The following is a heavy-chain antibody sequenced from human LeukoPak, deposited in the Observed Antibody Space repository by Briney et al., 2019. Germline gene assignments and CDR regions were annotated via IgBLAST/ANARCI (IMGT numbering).Heavy chain of an antibody. CDR2: MNPNSANT. V-gene: IGHV1-8*01. CDR3: ARDGGGTYYNWFDP. Sequence: GASVKVSCKASGYTFTSYDINWVRQATGQGLEWMGWMNPNSANTGYAQKFQGRVTMTRNTSISTAYMELSSLRSEDTAVYYCARDGGGTYYNWFDPWGQGTLVTVSS. D-gene: IGHD1-26*01. CDR1: GYTFTSYD. J-gene: IGHJ5*02.